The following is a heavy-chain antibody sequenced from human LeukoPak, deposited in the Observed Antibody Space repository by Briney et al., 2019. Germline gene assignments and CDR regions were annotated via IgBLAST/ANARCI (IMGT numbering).Heavy chain of an antibody. CDR1: GFTFSSYW. V-gene: IGHV3-74*01. D-gene: IGHD3-10*01. CDR2: INSDGSST. CDR3: ASSYGSGSYWDY. Sequence: GGSLRLSCAASGFTFSSYWMHWVRQAPGKGLVWVSRINSDGSSTTYADSVKGRFTISRDNDKNTLYLQMNSLRVEDTAVYYCASSYGSGSYWDYWGQGTLVTVSS. J-gene: IGHJ4*02.